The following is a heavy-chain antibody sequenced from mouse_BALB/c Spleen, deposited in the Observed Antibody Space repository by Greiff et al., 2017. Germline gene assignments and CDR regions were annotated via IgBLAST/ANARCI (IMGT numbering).Heavy chain of an antibody. D-gene: IGHD2-3*01. CDR2: ISSGSSTI. V-gene: IGHV5-17*02. CDR3: ARDGYHYAMDY. CDR1: GFTFSSFG. Sequence: EVKVVESGGGLVQPGGSRKLSCAASGFTFSSFGMHWVRQAPEKGLEWVAYISSGSSTIYYADTVKGRFTISRDNPKNTLFLQMTSLRSEDTAMYYCARDGYHYAMDYWGQGTSVTVSS. J-gene: IGHJ4*01.